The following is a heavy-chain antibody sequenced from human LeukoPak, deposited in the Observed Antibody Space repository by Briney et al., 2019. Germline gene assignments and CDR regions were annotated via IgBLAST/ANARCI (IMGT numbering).Heavy chain of an antibody. CDR2: IEGDGSGT. V-gene: IGHV3-23*03. J-gene: IGHJ3*02. D-gene: IGHD2-15*01. CDR1: GFTFRNYA. CDR3: AKDSVSQNGIFDPFDI. Sequence: GGSLRLSCGASGFTFRNYAMTWVRQAPGKGLEWVSSIEGDGSGTYYTDSARGRFIVSRDNSKNTLFLQMNRLRAEDAAVYYCAKDSVSQNGIFDPFDIWGQGTMVTVSS.